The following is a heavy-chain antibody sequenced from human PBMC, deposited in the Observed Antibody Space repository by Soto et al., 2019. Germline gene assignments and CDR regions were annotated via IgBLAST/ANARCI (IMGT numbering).Heavy chain of an antibody. V-gene: IGHV1-69*01. CDR3: ATRIGDVGAFAI. CDR1: GGTFSSYA. Sequence: QVQLVQSGAEVKKPGSSVKVSCKASGGTFSSYAISWARQAPGQGLEWMGGIILIFGTANYAQKYQGRVTITADEYTSTAYMELSSLRSEDPAVYCCATRIGDVGAFAIWGQGTMVTV. D-gene: IGHD2-15*01. CDR2: IILIFGTA. J-gene: IGHJ3*02.